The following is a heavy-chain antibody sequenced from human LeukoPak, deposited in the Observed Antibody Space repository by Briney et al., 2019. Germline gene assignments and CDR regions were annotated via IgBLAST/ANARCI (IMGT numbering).Heavy chain of an antibody. D-gene: IGHD6-19*01. V-gene: IGHV3-48*03. Sequence: PGGSLRLSCAASGFTFSSYEMNWVRQAPGKGLEWVSCISGSGTITYYADSVKGRFTISRDNAKNSLYLQMNSLRAEDTAVYYCARGYSTGGFQYWGQGTLVTVSS. CDR3: ARGYSTGGFQY. CDR2: ISGSGTIT. CDR1: GFTFSSYE. J-gene: IGHJ1*01.